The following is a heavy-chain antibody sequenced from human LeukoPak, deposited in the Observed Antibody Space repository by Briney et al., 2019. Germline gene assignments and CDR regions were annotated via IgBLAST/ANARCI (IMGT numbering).Heavy chain of an antibody. D-gene: IGHD1-26*01. J-gene: IGHJ4*02. CDR1: GGSISSYY. V-gene: IGHV4-4*07. Sequence: SETLSLTCTVSGGSISSYYWSWIRQPAGKGLEWLGRIYTSGSTNYNPSLKSRVTISVDKSKNQFSLKLSSVTAADTAVYYCARDGRELLNGFDYWGQGTLVTVSS. CDR2: IYTSGST. CDR3: ARDGRELLNGFDY.